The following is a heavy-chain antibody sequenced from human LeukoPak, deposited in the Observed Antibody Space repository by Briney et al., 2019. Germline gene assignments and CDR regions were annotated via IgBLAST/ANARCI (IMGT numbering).Heavy chain of an antibody. Sequence: SETLSLTCTVSGGSISSGSYYWSWIRQPAGKGLEWIGRIYTSGSTKYNPSLKSRVTMSVDTSKNQFSLKLSSVTAADTAVYYCARDAGSDYYYMDVWGKGTTVTVSS. CDR1: GGSISSGSYY. D-gene: IGHD3-10*01. CDR2: IYTSGST. J-gene: IGHJ6*03. CDR3: ARDAGSDYYYMDV. V-gene: IGHV4-61*02.